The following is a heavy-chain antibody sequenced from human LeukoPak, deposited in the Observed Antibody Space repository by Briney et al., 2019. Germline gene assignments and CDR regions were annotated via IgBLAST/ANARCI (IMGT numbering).Heavy chain of an antibody. Sequence: PGRSLRLSCAASGFTFSSYAMHWVRQAPGKGLEWAAVISYDGSNKYYADSVKGRFTISRDNSKNTLYLQMNSLRAEDTAVYYCAREGDTAMTAGYYYYMDVWGKGTTVTVSS. J-gene: IGHJ6*03. CDR2: ISYDGSNK. V-gene: IGHV3-30*04. CDR3: AREGDTAMTAGYYYYMDV. D-gene: IGHD5-18*01. CDR1: GFTFSSYA.